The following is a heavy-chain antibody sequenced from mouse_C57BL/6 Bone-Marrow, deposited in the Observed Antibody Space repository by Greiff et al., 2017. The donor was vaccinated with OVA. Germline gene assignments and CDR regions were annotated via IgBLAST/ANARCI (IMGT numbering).Heavy chain of an antibody. J-gene: IGHJ4*01. Sequence: QVQLQQPGAELVKPGASVKLSCKASGYTFTSYWMQWVKQRPGQGLAWIGEIDPSDSYTNYNQKFKGKATLTVDTSSSTAYMQLSSLTSEDSAVYYCARRGYYYGSSYGAMDYWGQGTSVTVSS. D-gene: IGHD1-1*01. CDR3: ARRGYYYGSSYGAMDY. V-gene: IGHV1-50*01. CDR1: GYTFTSYW. CDR2: IDPSDSYT.